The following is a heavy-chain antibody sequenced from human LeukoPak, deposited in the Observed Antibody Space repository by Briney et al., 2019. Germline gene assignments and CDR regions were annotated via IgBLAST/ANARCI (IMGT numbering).Heavy chain of an antibody. CDR1: GYTLTELS. J-gene: IGHJ4*02. Sequence: GASVKVSCKVSGYTLTELSIHWVRQAPGKGLEWMGGFDPEDGETIYAQKFQGRVTMTEDTSTDTAYMELSSLRSEDTAVYYCATGFLGSRRHFDYWGQGTLVTVSS. D-gene: IGHD2/OR15-2a*01. V-gene: IGHV1-24*01. CDR3: ATGFLGSRRHFDY. CDR2: FDPEDGET.